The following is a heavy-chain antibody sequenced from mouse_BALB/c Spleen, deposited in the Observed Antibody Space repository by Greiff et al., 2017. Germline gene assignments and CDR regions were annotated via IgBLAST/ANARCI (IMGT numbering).Heavy chain of an antibody. V-gene: IGHV3-2*02. CDR3: ARTLGFAY. CDR1: GYSITSDYA. Sequence: VQLKQSGPGLVKPSQSLSLTCTVTGYSITSDYAWNWIRQFPGNKLEWMGYISYSGNTYYNPSLKSRISITRDTSKNQFFLQLNSVTTEDTATYYCARTLGFAYWGQGTLVTVSA. CDR2: ISYSGNT. J-gene: IGHJ3*01.